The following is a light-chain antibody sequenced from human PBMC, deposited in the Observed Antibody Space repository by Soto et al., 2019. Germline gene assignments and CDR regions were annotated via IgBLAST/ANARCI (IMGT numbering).Light chain of an antibody. CDR1: QGIGND. CDR3: LHDYNFQLS. Sequence: ALQMTQSPSSLSASVGDRVTITCRASQGIGNDLAWYQQRPGQAPKLLIYSASSLQSGVPSRFSGSGSGNDLTRTIISLQPGDFATYYFLHDYNFQLSFGGGTPVEIK. V-gene: IGKV1-6*01. J-gene: IGKJ4*01. CDR2: SAS.